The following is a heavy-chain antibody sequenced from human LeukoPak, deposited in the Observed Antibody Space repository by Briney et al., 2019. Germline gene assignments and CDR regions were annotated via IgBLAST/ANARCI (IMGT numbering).Heavy chain of an antibody. Sequence: PGGSLRLSCAASGFTFNIFEMNWVRQAPGKGLGWVSYISSTGSTIYYADSVKGRFTISRDNAKNSLYLQMNSLRAEDTAVYYCARDQWLAYNYYMDVWGKGTAVTVSS. D-gene: IGHD6-19*01. CDR1: GFTFNIFE. J-gene: IGHJ6*04. CDR3: ARDQWLAYNYYMDV. CDR2: ISSTGSTI. V-gene: IGHV3-48*03.